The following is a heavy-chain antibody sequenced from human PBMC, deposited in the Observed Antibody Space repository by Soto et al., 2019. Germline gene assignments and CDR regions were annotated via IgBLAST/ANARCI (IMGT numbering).Heavy chain of an antibody. CDR2: IWYDGSNK. CDR3: ARDLLSYYGMDV. Sequence: QVQLVESGGGVVQPGRSLRLSCAASGFTFSSYGMHWVRQAPGKGLEWVAVIWYDGSNKYYADSVKRRFTISRDNSKNTLDLQMNSLSAEDTAVYYCARDLLSYYGMDVWGQGTTVTVSS. V-gene: IGHV3-33*01. CDR1: GFTFSSYG. J-gene: IGHJ6*02.